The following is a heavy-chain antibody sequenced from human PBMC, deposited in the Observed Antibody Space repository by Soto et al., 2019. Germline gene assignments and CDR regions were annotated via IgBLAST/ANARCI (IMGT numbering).Heavy chain of an antibody. Sequence: QVQLQESGPGLVKPSGTLSLTCNVSGGSIRTPDWWSWVRQTPEKGLEWIGEIYHSGTPNYNPSLKSRVSMSVDKSNNQFSLEMYSVTDADTAVYYCVRVTSVLGSEGAYVASWFDPWGQGTLVTVSS. CDR2: IYHSGTP. D-gene: IGHD5-12*01. CDR1: GGSIRTPDW. J-gene: IGHJ5*02. V-gene: IGHV4-4*02. CDR3: VRVTSVLGSEGAYVASWFDP.